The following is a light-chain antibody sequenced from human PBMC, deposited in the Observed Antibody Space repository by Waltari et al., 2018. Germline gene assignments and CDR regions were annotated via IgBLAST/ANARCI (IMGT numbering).Light chain of an antibody. J-gene: IGKJ1*01. Sequence: CKASETVKTHLAVYQQKPGRAPRLPSYVADTRAASIPDRVSGSGFGTDFSLTISRLEAGDFAVYYCQHHVRLPATSGQGTKVEIK. CDR2: VAD. CDR1: ETVKTH. CDR3: QHHVRLPAT. V-gene: IGKV3-20*01.